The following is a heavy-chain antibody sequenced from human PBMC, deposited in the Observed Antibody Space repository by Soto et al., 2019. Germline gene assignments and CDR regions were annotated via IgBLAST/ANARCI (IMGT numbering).Heavy chain of an antibody. CDR3: AKDQGSSWYEIDY. CDR2: ISGSDGST. Sequence: EVQLLESGGGLVQPGGSLRLSCAASGFTFSNYAVTWVRQAPGKGLEWVSTISGSDGSTYYADSVKGRFTISRDNSKNTQYLQMNSLRAEDTAVYYCAKDQGSSWYEIDYWGQGTLVTVSS. J-gene: IGHJ4*02. CDR1: GFTFSNYA. D-gene: IGHD6-13*01. V-gene: IGHV3-23*01.